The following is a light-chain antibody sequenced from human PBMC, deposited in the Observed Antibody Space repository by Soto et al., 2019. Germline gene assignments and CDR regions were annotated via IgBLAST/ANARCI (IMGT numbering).Light chain of an antibody. Sequence: EIMMTQSPATLSMSPGERATLSCRASQSVSSSLAWYQQKPGQAPRLRIYGASTRATGIPARFSGSGSGTEFTLTISSLQSEDFAVYYCQQYQNWPPWTFGQGTKVEIK. J-gene: IGKJ1*01. CDR3: QQYQNWPPWT. CDR1: QSVSSS. V-gene: IGKV3-15*01. CDR2: GAS.